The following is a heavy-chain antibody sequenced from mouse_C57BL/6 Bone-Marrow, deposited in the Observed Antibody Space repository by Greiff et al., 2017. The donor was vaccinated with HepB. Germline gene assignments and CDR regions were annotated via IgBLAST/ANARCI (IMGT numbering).Heavy chain of an antibody. CDR1: GYTFTDYN. J-gene: IGHJ3*01. V-gene: IGHV1-18*01. D-gene: IGHD1-1*01. Sequence: EVKLMESGPELVKPGASVKIPCKASGYTFTDYNMDWVKQSHGKSLEWIGDINPNNGGTIYNQKFKGKATLTVDKSSSTAYMELRSLTSEDTAVYYCAREGGSSSWFAYWGQGTLVTVSA. CDR3: AREGGSSSWFAY. CDR2: INPNNGGT.